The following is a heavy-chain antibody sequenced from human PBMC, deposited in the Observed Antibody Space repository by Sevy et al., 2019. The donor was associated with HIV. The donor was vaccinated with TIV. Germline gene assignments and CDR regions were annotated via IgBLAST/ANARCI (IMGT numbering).Heavy chain of an antibody. D-gene: IGHD2-2*01. CDR2: VYYSGST. CDR3: ANQPLTLISPPDS. J-gene: IGHJ4*02. CDR1: GDSISNSRYY. Sequence: SETLSLTCTVSGDSISNSRYYWGWIRQPPGKGLEWIGSVYYSGSTYYNPSLKSRVTLSIDTSKNQFLLKVNYVTATDTAVYYCANQPLTLISPPDSWGQGTLVTVSS. V-gene: IGHV4-39*01.